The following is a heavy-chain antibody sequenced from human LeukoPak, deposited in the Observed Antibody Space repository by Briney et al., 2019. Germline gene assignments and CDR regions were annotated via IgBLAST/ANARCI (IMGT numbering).Heavy chain of an antibody. J-gene: IGHJ6*03. CDR2: ISGSGGST. Sequence: GGSLRLSCAAPGFTFSSYAMSWVRQAPGKGLEWVSAISGSGGSTYYADSVKGRFTISRDNSKNTLYLQMNSLRAEDTAVYYCAKASNIGYYYYMDVWGKGTTVTVSS. D-gene: IGHD2/OR15-2a*01. CDR1: GFTFSSYA. V-gene: IGHV3-23*01. CDR3: AKASNIGYYYYMDV.